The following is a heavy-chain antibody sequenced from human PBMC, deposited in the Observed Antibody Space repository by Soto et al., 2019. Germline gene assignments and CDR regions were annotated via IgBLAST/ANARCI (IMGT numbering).Heavy chain of an antibody. CDR2: IWYDGSNK. CDR1: GFTFSSYG. V-gene: IGHV3-33*01. Sequence: GGSLRLSCAASGFTFSSYGMHWVRQAPGKGLEWVAVIWYDGSNKYYAGSVKGRFTISRDNSKNTLYLQMNSLRAEDTAVYYCARDQIAAAADYYYYGMDVWGQGTTVTVSS. J-gene: IGHJ6*02. D-gene: IGHD6-13*01. CDR3: ARDQIAAAADYYYYGMDV.